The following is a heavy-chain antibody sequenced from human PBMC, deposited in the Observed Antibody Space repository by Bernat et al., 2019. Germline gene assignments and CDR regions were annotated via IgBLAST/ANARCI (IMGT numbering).Heavy chain of an antibody. V-gene: IGHV4-31*03. CDR2: IYYSGST. Sequence: QVQLQESGPGLVKPSQTLSLTCTVSGGSISSGGYYWSWICQHPGKGLEWIGYIYYSGSTYYNPSLKSRVTISVDTSKNQFSLKLSSVTAADTAVYYCARVPHSSSYFYFDYWGQGTLVTVSS. D-gene: IGHD6-6*01. J-gene: IGHJ4*02. CDR1: GGSISSGGYY. CDR3: ARVPHSSSYFYFDY.